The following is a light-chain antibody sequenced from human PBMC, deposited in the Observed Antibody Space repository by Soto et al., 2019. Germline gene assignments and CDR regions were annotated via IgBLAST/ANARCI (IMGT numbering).Light chain of an antibody. CDR3: QSYDSSLSGSV. Sequence: QSVLTQPPSVSGAPGQRVTISCTGSSSNIGAGYVHWYQQLPGTAPKLLIYGNSNRPSGVPDRFSGSKSGTSASLAITGLQAEDEGDYYCQSYDSSLSGSVFGGGTKHTVL. V-gene: IGLV1-40*01. J-gene: IGLJ3*02. CDR1: SSNIGAGYV. CDR2: GNS.